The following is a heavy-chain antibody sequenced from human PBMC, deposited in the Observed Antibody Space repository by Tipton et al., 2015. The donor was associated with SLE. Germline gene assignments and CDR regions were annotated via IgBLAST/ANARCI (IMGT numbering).Heavy chain of an antibody. CDR1: GGSINTYY. J-gene: IGHJ4*02. CDR3: ARGGMGIAVAGEFDS. CDR2: IYYTGST. D-gene: IGHD6-19*01. V-gene: IGHV4-59*01. Sequence: TLSLTCTVSGGSINTYYWSWIRQPPGKGLEWIGYIYYTGSTHYNPSLKTRVTISVDTSKSQFSLNLRSVTAADTAVYYCARGGMGIAVAGEFDSWGQGTLVTVSS.